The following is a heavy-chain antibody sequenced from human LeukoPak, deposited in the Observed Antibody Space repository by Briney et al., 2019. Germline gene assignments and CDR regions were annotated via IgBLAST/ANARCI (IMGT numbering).Heavy chain of an antibody. J-gene: IGHJ6*03. D-gene: IGHD3-9*01. CDR1: GFTFNSYW. CDR2: IKQDVNEK. Sequence: GGSLRLSCAASGFTFNSYWMSWVRQAPGKGLEWVANIKQDVNEKYYVDSVKGRFTISRDNAKNPLYLQMNSLRAEDTAVYYCARESRGYDILTGKYHRGYYSYYMDVWGKGTTVTISS. CDR3: ARESRGYDILTGKYHRGYYSYYMDV. V-gene: IGHV3-7*01.